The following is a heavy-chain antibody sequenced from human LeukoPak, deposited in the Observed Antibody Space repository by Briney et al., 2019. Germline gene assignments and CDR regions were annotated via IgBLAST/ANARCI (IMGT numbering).Heavy chain of an antibody. Sequence: PGGSLRLSCAASGFTFSSYDMTWVRQAPGRGLEWVSSIRPSGDNTYYGDSVKGRFTISRDNSKNTLYLQMNSLRAEDTAMYLCAKDLTNWNDGTYFDYWGQGTLVTVSS. D-gene: IGHD1-1*01. CDR1: GFTFSSYD. CDR3: AKDLTNWNDGTYFDY. CDR2: IRPSGDNT. V-gene: IGHV3-23*01. J-gene: IGHJ4*02.